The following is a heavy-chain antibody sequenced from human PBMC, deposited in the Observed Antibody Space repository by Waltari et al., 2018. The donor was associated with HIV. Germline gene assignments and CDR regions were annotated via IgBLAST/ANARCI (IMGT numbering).Heavy chain of an antibody. Sequence: EVQLVESGGGLIQPGGSLRLSCAASGFTVSSNYMSWVRQAPGKGLEWVSVIYSGGSTYYADSVNGRFTISRDNSKNTLYLQMNSLRAEDTAVYYCARDYSSSSRGAFDIWGQGTMVTVSS. CDR1: GFTVSSNY. CDR2: IYSGGST. D-gene: IGHD6-6*01. V-gene: IGHV3-53*01. J-gene: IGHJ3*02. CDR3: ARDYSSSSRGAFDI.